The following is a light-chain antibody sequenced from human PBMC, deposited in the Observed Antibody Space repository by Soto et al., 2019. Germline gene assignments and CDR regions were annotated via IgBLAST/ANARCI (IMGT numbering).Light chain of an antibody. CDR1: QSVSSNY. CDR2: GAS. Sequence: VVLSQSPGTLSLYPGERATCSCRASQSVSSNYLAWYQQKPGQAPRLLIYGASTRATGIPDRFSGSGSGTDFTLTISRLEPEDFAVFYCQQYGTSITFGQGARLAI. CDR3: QQYGTSIT. J-gene: IGKJ5*01. V-gene: IGKV3-20*01.